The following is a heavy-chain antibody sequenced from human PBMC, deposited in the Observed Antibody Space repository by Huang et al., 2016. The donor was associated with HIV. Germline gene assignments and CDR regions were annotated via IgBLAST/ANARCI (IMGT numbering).Heavy chain of an antibody. CDR2: IRTGGDE. D-gene: IGHD3-10*01. CDR3: AKDRWVSGELLYFDY. Sequence: VRLLESGGGLVQPGGSLRLSCAASEFTFSSYAMSWVRLAPGKGLEWVSTIRTGGDEYYAGYVKGRFTITRDNAKNMLYLQMTSLRDEDTAVYYCAKDRWVSGELLYFDYWGQGTLVTVSS. CDR1: EFTFSSYA. J-gene: IGHJ4*02. V-gene: IGHV3-23*01.